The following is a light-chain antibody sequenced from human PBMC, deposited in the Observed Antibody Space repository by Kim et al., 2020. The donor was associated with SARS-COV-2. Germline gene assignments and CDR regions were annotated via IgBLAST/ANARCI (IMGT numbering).Light chain of an antibody. CDR2: DVS. CDR1: QSISGY. V-gene: IGKV3-11*01. J-gene: IGKJ4*01. CDR3: QHHSSWPLT. Sequence: VSPGERATLSGRASQSISGYLAWAQQKPGQAPRLLIYDVSNRATGIPARFSGGGSGTDFTLTISSLEPEDFALYYCQHHSSWPLTFGGGTKVDIK.